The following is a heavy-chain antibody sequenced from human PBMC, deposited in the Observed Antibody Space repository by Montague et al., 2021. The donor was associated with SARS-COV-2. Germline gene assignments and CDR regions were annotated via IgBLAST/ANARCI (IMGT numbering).Heavy chain of an antibody. J-gene: IGHJ4*02. D-gene: IGHD5/OR15-5a*01. CDR1: GGSIRSSDHY. CDR3: ARQDGMSTLIPGGRDH. V-gene: IGHV4-39*01. CDR2: IYFSGNT. Sequence: SETLSLTCTVSGGSIRSSDHYWGWIRQPPGQGLEWIGSIYFSGNTNYNPSLKSRVTISVDTSKNQFSLRLRSVTAADMAVYYCARQDGMSTLIPGGRDHWGQGTLVTVSS.